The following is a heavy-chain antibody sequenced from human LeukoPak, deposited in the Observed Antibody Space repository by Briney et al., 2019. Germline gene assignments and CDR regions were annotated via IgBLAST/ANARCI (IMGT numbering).Heavy chain of an antibody. V-gene: IGHV4-4*07. D-gene: IGHD3-10*01. CDR2: IYTGGST. CDR3: AGPSITNTRYYMDV. CDR1: GVSVTTYY. Sequence: PSETLSLTCTVSGVSVTTYYWSWIRQPAGKGLEWIGRIYTGGSTNYNPSLKSRVTMSLDTSKNQFSLKLSSVTAADTAVYYCAGPSITNTRYYMDVWGKGTTVTVSS. J-gene: IGHJ6*03.